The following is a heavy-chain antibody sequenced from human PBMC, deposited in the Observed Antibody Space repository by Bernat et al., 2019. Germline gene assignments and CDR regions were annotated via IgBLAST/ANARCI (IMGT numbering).Heavy chain of an antibody. V-gene: IGHV1-3*01. CDR1: GYTFSSYA. D-gene: IGHD4-23*01. J-gene: IGHJ5*02. CDR3: ARDGGNYGACGIIENWFDP. Sequence: QVQFVQSGAEVKKPGASVKVSCKASGYTFSSYAMHWVRQAPGQSLEWMGWINAGNGNTKYSQKLQDRVTITSDTSASTAYMELGSLRSEDTDVYYCARDGGNYGACGIIENWFDPWGQGTLVTVSS. CDR2: INAGNGNT.